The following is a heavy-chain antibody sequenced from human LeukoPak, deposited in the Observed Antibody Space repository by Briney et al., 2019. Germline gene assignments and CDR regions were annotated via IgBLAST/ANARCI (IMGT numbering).Heavy chain of an antibody. D-gene: IGHD5-12*01. CDR1: GYTIISYG. CDR2: ISAYNGNT. Sequence: GASVKVSCKASGYTIISYGISWVRQAPGQGLECMGWISAYNGNTNYAQKFQGRVTMTTDTSTSTAYMELRSLRSDDTAVYYCARVPDIVATIDFDYWGQGTLVTVSS. V-gene: IGHV1-18*01. J-gene: IGHJ4*02. CDR3: ARVPDIVATIDFDY.